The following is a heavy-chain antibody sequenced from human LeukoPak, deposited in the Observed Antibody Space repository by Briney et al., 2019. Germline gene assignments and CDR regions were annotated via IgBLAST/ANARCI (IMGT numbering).Heavy chain of an antibody. CDR2: ISGSGGST. J-gene: IGHJ4*02. CDR1: GFTFSDYY. Sequence: GGSLRLSCAASGFTFSDYYMSWVRQAPGKGLEWVSAISGSGGSTYYADSVKGRFTISRDNSKNTLYLQMNSLRAEDTAVYYCAKDRRDCSGGSCYLSADYWGQGTLVTVSS. D-gene: IGHD2-15*01. CDR3: AKDRRDCSGGSCYLSADY. V-gene: IGHV3-23*01.